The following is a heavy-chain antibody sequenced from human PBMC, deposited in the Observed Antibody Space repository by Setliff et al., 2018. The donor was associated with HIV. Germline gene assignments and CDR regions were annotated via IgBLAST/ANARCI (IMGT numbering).Heavy chain of an antibody. CDR1: GYTFTSDY. CDR3: AKDIHGPAINSGRIKNWFDP. Sequence: ASVKVSCKASGYTFTSDYIHWVRQAPGQGLEWMGIINPAGNHTSYAQKFQGRLTMTRDTSTNTVYMELSSLRSEDTAVYYCAKDIHGPAINSGRIKNWFDPWGEGTLVTVSS. CDR2: INPAGNHT. V-gene: IGHV1-46*01. J-gene: IGHJ5*02. D-gene: IGHD6-19*01.